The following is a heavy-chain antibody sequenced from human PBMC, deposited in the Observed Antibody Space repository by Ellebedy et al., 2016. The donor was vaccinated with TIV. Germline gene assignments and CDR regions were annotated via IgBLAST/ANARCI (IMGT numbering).Heavy chain of an antibody. CDR3: ARVVRAWYGFDY. D-gene: IGHD6-19*01. CDR2: KNQEGSEK. V-gene: IGHV3-7*03. Sequence: GESLKISCAASGFTFSRYWMSWVRQAPGKGLEWVANKNQEGSEKYYVDSVKGRFTISRDNAKNSLFLQMNSLRAADTAVYSCARVVRAWYGFDYWGLGTLVTVSS. CDR1: GFTFSRYW. J-gene: IGHJ4*02.